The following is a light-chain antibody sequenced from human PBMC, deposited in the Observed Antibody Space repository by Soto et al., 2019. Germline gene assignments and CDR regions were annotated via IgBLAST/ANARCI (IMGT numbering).Light chain of an antibody. V-gene: IGKV3-15*01. Sequence: PGEGATLSCRASESMSDDLAWYQHKPGRAPRLLIYRASTRAAGVSARFSGSGSGTEFTFTISSLQPEDSAVYYCQQYYIWPPWTFGQGTKVDIK. CDR3: QQYYIWPPWT. CDR1: ESMSDD. J-gene: IGKJ1*01. CDR2: RAS.